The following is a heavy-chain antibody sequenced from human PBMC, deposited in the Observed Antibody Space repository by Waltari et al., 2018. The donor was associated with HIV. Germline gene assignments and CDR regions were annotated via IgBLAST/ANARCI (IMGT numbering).Heavy chain of an antibody. Sequence: QVQLVESGGGVVQPGRSLRLSCAASGFTFSSYGMHWVRQAPGKGLEWVAVISYDGSNKYYADSVKGRFTISRDNSKNTLYLQMNSLRAEDTAVYYCVSPYYYDSSGYFEGFQHWGQGTLVTVSS. CDR2: ISYDGSNK. V-gene: IGHV3-30*03. D-gene: IGHD3-22*01. CDR3: VSPYYYDSSGYFEGFQH. J-gene: IGHJ1*01. CDR1: GFTFSSYG.